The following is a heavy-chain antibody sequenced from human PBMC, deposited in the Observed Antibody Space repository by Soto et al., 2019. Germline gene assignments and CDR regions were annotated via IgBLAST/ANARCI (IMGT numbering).Heavy chain of an antibody. D-gene: IGHD4-17*01. V-gene: IGHV3-73*01. CDR3: TSDQTTMRSDWYCDL. Sequence: GGSLRLSCAASGFTFSGSAMHWVRQASGKGLEWVGRIGSKANTYATAYAASVKGRFTISRDDSKSTAYLQMNSLKTEDTAVYDGTSDQTTMRSDWYCDLWGRGTLVTV. CDR1: GFTFSGSA. J-gene: IGHJ2*01. CDR2: IGSKANTYAT.